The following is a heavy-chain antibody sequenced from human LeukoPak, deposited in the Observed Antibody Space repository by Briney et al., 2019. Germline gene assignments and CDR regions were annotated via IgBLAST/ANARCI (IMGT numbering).Heavy chain of an antibody. V-gene: IGHV1-18*01. CDR2: ISAYNGNT. Sequence: ASVKVSCKASGYTFTSYGISWVRQAPGQGLEWMGWISAYNGNTNYAQKLQGRVTMTTDTSTSTAYMELRSLRSDDTAVYYCARVPLPTYYYDSSGYYSGAFDIWGQGTMVTVSS. J-gene: IGHJ3*02. D-gene: IGHD3-22*01. CDR1: GYTFTSYG. CDR3: ARVPLPTYYYDSSGYYSGAFDI.